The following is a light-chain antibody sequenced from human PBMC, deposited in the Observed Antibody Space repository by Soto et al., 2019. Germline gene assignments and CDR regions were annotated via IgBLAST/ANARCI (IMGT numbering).Light chain of an antibody. V-gene: IGLV4-69*01. J-gene: IGLJ3*02. Sequence: QLVLTQSPSASASLGASVKLTCTLNSGHSSYAIAWHQQQPDKGPRFLMKLNSDGSHTKGDGIPDRFSGSSSGAERYLTISSLQSEDEADYYCQTWGTGIHVVFGGGTQLTVL. CDR1: SGHSSYA. CDR2: LNSDGSH. CDR3: QTWGTGIHVV.